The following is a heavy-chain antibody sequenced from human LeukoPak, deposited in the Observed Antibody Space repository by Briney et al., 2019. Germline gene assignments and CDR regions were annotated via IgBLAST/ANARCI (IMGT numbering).Heavy chain of an antibody. CDR1: GFSVSGNF. J-gene: IGHJ4*02. Sequence: PGGSLRLSCAVSGFSVSGNFMNWVRQAPGKGLEWVSVIHTGGSTYYADSVEGRFIISRDSSKNTLYLQMNNLRAEDTAVYYCARARDFDYWGQGTLVTVSS. CDR3: ARARDFDY. V-gene: IGHV3-66*01. CDR2: IHTGGST.